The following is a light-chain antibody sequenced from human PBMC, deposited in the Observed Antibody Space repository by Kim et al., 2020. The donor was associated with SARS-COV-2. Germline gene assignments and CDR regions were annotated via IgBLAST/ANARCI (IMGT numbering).Light chain of an antibody. V-gene: IGKV3-15*01. CDR3: QQYYGWPLT. CDR2: DAS. J-gene: IGKJ4*01. Sequence: VSPGERAPLSCRASQSIGSHLAWYQQNPGQAPRLLIYDASTRATGLPARFSGSGSGTEFTLTISSLQSEDFAVYYCQQYYGWPLTFGGGTKVDIK. CDR1: QSIGSH.